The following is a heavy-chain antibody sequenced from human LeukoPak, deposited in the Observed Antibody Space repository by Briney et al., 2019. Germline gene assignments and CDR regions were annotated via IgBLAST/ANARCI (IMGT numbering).Heavy chain of an antibody. D-gene: IGHD3-9*01. J-gene: IGHJ6*04. V-gene: IGHV3-53*01. CDR3: ARRYFDWLLYGMDV. CDR2: IYSGGST. CDR1: GFTASSNY. Sequence: GGSLRLSCAASGFTASSNYMSWVRQAPGKGLEWVSVIYSGGSTYYADSVKGRFTISRDNSKNTLYLQMNSLRAEDTAVYYCARRYFDWLLYGMDVWGKGTTVTVSS.